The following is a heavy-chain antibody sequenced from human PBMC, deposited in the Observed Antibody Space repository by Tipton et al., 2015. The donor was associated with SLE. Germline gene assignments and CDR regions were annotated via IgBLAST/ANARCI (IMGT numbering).Heavy chain of an antibody. CDR2: IYYNGNT. CDR1: NASINSVGYY. V-gene: IGHV4-31*02. CDR3: ASRGGGTGGFDAFDI. J-gene: IGHJ3*02. D-gene: IGHD3-10*01. Sequence: LRLSCTVSNASINSVGYYWTWIRQHPGKALEWIGYIYYNGNTYYNPSLKSRATISADTSNNEFSLRLTSVTAADTAIYYCASRGGGTGGFDAFDIWGQGTMVTVSS.